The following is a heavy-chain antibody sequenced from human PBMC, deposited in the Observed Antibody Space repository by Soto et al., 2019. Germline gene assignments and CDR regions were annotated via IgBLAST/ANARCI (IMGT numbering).Heavy chain of an antibody. CDR3: AATIPAASSF. J-gene: IGHJ4*02. Sequence: SVQGCCEADRVGSTRSSIDWKREARGQGLEWIGWIVVGSGNTNYAQKFQERVTITRDMSTSTAYMELSSLRSEDTVVYYRAATIPAASSFWGQGTLVTVS. CDR2: IVVGSGNT. D-gene: IGHD2-2*01. V-gene: IGHV1-58*02. CDR1: RVGSTRSS.